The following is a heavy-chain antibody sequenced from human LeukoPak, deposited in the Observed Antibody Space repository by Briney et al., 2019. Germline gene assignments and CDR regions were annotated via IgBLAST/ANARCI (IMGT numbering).Heavy chain of an antibody. J-gene: IGHJ4*02. CDR3: ASASTSPGGSGPNDY. Sequence: SQTLSLTCAISGDSVSSNSAAWNWIRQSPSRGLEWLGRTYYRSKWYNDYAVSVKSRITINPDTSKNQFSLQLNSVTPEDTAVYYCASASTSPGGSGPNDYWGQGTLVTVSS. V-gene: IGHV6-1*01. CDR2: TYYRSKWYN. D-gene: IGHD3-16*01. CDR1: GDSVSSNSAA.